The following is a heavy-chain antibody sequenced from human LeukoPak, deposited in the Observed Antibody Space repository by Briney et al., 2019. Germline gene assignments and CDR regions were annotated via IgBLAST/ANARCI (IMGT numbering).Heavy chain of an antibody. CDR1: GFTFDDYA. CDR2: ISWNSGSI. J-gene: IGHJ6*03. Sequence: GGSLRLSCAASGFTFDDYAMHWVRQAPGEGLGWVSGISWNSGSIVYADSVKSRFTISRDNAKNSLYLQMNSLRAEDTALYYCAKETPTNIAVAGKRPYYYMDVWGKGTTVTISS. D-gene: IGHD6-19*01. V-gene: IGHV3-9*01. CDR3: AKETPTNIAVAGKRPYYYMDV.